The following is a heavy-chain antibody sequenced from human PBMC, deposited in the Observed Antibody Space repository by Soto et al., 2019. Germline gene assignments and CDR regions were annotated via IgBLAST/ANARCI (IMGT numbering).Heavy chain of an antibody. J-gene: IGHJ5*02. CDR2: INHSGST. CDR3: ARAPSVGNWFDP. V-gene: IGHV4-34*01. Sequence: QVQLQQWGAGLLKPSETLSLTCAVYGGSFSGYYWSWIRQPPGKGLEWIGEINHSGSTNYNPSLKSRVTIPVDTSKNQFSLALSSVTAADTAVYYCARAPSVGNWFDPWGQGTLVTVSS. D-gene: IGHD1-26*01. CDR1: GGSFSGYY.